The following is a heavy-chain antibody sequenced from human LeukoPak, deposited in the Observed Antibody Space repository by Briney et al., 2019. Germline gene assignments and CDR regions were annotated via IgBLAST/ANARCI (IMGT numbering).Heavy chain of an antibody. D-gene: IGHD3-22*01. CDR1: GFTFSTYW. Sequence: GGSLRLSCAASGFTFSTYWMNWFRQTPGKGLEWVAKIKADGGEKDHVASVKGRFTISRDNAKNSLYLQMNSLRVEDTAVYYCARNYYDSSGYYYGYYYYYMDVWGKGTTVTVSS. J-gene: IGHJ6*03. V-gene: IGHV3-7*01. CDR2: IKADGGEK. CDR3: ARNYYDSSGYYYGYYYYYMDV.